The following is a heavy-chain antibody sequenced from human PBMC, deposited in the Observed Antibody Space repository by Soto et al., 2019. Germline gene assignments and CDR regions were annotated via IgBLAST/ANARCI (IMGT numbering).Heavy chain of an antibody. V-gene: IGHV4-34*01. D-gene: IGHD2-2*01. Sequence: QVQLQQWGAGLLKPSETLTLTCAVYGGSFTDYYWRWIRQPPGKGLEWIGEITHTGGFDSNPYLDSRATISVDTNKNQFSLKLSSVTTADTALYYCARGRQRPSAAYKGHCYYSMDVWGQGTTVTVSS. J-gene: IGHJ6*02. CDR3: ARGRQRPSAAYKGHCYYSMDV. CDR2: ITHTGGF. CDR1: GGSFTDYY.